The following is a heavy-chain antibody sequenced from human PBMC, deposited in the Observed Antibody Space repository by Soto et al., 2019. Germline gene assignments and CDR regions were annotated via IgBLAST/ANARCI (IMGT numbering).Heavy chain of an antibody. V-gene: IGHV4-30-4*01. D-gene: IGHD1-26*01. J-gene: IGHJ4*02. CDR1: GGSIDSGNFY. CDR3: ARVTPGAKKWDYFDS. Sequence: SETLSLTCTVSGGSIDSGNFYWSWLRQPPGKGLEWIGYIYYSGSTYYNPSLKSRVTISPDTSKNQFSLSLTSVTAADTALYYCARVTPGAKKWDYFDSWGQGTPVTVSS. CDR2: IYYSGST.